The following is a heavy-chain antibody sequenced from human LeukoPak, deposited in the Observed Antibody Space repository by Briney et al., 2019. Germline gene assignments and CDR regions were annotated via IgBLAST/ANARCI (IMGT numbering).Heavy chain of an antibody. Sequence: ASVKVSCKASGYTFTSYDINWVRQATGQGLEWMGWMNPNSGNTGYAQKFQGRVTITRNTSISTAYMELSSLRSEDTAVYYCARATHSSGWYRFDYWGQGTLVTVSS. CDR1: GYTFTSYD. V-gene: IGHV1-8*01. CDR2: MNPNSGNT. D-gene: IGHD6-19*01. J-gene: IGHJ4*02. CDR3: ARATHSSGWYRFDY.